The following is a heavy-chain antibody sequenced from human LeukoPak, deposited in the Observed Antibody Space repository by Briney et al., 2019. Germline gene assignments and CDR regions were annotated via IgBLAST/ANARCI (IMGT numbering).Heavy chain of an antibody. CDR3: GRIATVTNPDY. Sequence: PGGTLRLSCAASGFTFSSYWMHWVRQPLGKGLVWVSRINPDGSTTNYADSVKGRFTISRDNAKNTLYLQMNSLTGEDTALYYCGRIATVTNPDYWGKGTLVTVSS. V-gene: IGHV3-74*01. CDR1: GFTFSSYW. J-gene: IGHJ4*02. D-gene: IGHD4-17*01. CDR2: INPDGSTT.